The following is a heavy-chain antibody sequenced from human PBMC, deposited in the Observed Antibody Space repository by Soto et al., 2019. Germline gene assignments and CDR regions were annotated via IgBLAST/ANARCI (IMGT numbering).Heavy chain of an antibody. CDR1: GFTFSSYG. CDR3: AKDQSLQDYYYYGMDV. CDR2: ISYDGSNK. D-gene: IGHD4-4*01. Sequence: GGSLRLSCAASGFTFSSYGMHWVRQAPGKGLEWVAVISYDGSNKYYADSVKGRFTISRDNSKNTLYLQMNRLRAEDTAVYYCAKDQSLQDYYYYGMDVWGQGTTVTVYS. J-gene: IGHJ6*02. V-gene: IGHV3-30*18.